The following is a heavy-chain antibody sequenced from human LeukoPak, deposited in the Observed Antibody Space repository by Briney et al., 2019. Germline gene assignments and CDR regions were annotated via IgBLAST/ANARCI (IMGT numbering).Heavy chain of an antibody. CDR1: GYTFTGYY. CDR2: INPNSGGT. V-gene: IGHV1-2*06. D-gene: IGHD3-10*01. J-gene: IGHJ4*02. Sequence: ASVKVSCKASGYTFTGYYMHWVRQAPGQGLEWMGRINPNSGGTNYAQKFQGRVTMTRDTSISTAYMELSRLRSDDTAVYYCARVDFIYGSGSYWQYYFDYWGQGTLVTVSS. CDR3: ARVDFIYGSGSYWQYYFDY.